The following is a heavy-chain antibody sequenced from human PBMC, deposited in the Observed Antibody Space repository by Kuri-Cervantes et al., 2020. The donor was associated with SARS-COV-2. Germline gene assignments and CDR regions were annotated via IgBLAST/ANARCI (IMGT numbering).Heavy chain of an antibody. CDR3: ARDASMGGFAP. V-gene: IGHV3-21*01. CDR2: ISSSSSYI. J-gene: IGHJ5*02. CDR1: GFTFSSYS. Sequence: GGSLRLSCAASGFTFSSYSMNWVRQAPGKGLEWVSSISSSSSYIYYADSVKGRFTISRDNAKNSLYLQMNSLRAEDTAVYYCARDASMGGFAPWGQGTLVTVSS. D-gene: IGHD5-12*01.